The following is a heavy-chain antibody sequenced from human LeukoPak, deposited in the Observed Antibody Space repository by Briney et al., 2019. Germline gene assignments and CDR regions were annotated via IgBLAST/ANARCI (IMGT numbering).Heavy chain of an antibody. CDR2: INHSGST. CDR1: GGSFSGYY. J-gene: IGHJ4*02. D-gene: IGHD2-2*02. Sequence: SETLSLTCAVYGGSFSGYYWSWIRQPPGKGLEWIGEINHSGSTNYNPSPKSRVTISVDTSKNQFSLKLSSVTDADTAVYYCAVNSGDCSSTSRYMDYWGQGTPVTVSS. CDR3: AVNSGDCSSTSRYMDY. V-gene: IGHV4-34*01.